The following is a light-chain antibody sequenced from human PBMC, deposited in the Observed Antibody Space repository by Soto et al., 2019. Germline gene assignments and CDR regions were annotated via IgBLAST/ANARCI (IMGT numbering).Light chain of an antibody. J-gene: IGKJ4*01. V-gene: IGKV3-11*01. CDR1: QSVGSY. CDR2: DAS. CDR3: QQRSDWPST. Sequence: EIVLTQSPATLSLSPGYRATLSCSASQSVGSYLGWYQQRPGQAPRLLIYDASNRATGIPDRFSGSGSGTDFTLTISRLEPEDFAVYYCQQRSDWPSTFGGGTKVEIK.